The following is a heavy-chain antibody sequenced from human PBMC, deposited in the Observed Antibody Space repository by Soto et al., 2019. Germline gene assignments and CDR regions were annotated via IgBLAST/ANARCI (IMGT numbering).Heavy chain of an antibody. CDR2: IYHSGST. Sequence: SETLSLTCTVSGGSISSSNWWSWVRQPPGKGLEWIGEIYHSGSTNYNPSLKSRVTISVDKSKNQFSLKLSSVTAADTAVYYCARGRITMVRGVIMDDAFDIWGQGTMVTVSS. CDR1: GGSISSSNW. J-gene: IGHJ3*02. V-gene: IGHV4-4*02. CDR3: ARGRITMVRGVIMDDAFDI. D-gene: IGHD3-10*01.